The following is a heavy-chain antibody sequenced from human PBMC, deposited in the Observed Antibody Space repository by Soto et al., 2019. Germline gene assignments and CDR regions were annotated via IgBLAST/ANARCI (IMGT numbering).Heavy chain of an antibody. D-gene: IGHD6-13*01. J-gene: IGHJ4*02. Sequence: GGSLRLSCAASGFTFSSYAMHWVRQAPGKGLEWVAVISYDGSNKYYADSVKGRFTISRDNSKNTLYLQMNSLRAEDTAVYYCASPSVIAAAGRFDYWGQGTLVTVPQ. CDR3: ASPSVIAAAGRFDY. CDR1: GFTFSSYA. CDR2: ISYDGSNK. V-gene: IGHV3-30-3*01.